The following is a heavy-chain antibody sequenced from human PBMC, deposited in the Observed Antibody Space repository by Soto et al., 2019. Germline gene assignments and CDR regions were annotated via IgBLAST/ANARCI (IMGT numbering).Heavy chain of an antibody. CDR3: ARLQAIYGVLKNGIRFDP. Sequence: QPGGSLRLSCAASGFTFSGYAMSWVRQAPGKWLEWVSTINGGADRTYYAESVKGRFTISRDNFKNALDLQMDSLRAEDTAIYYCARLQAIYGVLKNGIRFDPWGQGXLVTVYS. J-gene: IGHJ5*02. D-gene: IGHD3-3*01. V-gene: IGHV3-23*01. CDR2: INGGADRT. CDR1: GFTFSGYA.